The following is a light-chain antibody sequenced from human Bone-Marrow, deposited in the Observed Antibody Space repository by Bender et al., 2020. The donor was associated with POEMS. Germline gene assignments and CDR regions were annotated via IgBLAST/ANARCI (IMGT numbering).Light chain of an antibody. CDR1: ALPKHF. Sequence: ARITCSGDALPKHFVFWYQRKPGQAPVVVIFKDNQRPSGIPERFSGSSSGTTVTLTISGVQAEDEADYYCQSADSSGAYHFGGGTKVTVL. CDR3: QSADSSGAYH. V-gene: IGLV3-25*03. J-gene: IGLJ2*01. CDR2: KDN.